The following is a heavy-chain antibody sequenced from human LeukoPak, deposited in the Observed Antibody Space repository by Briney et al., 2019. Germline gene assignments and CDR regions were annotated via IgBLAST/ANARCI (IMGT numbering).Heavy chain of an antibody. CDR3: ARKRCSGGTCYYLDS. CDR1: GGSISNYY. CDR2: IYYSGST. Sequence: SETLSLTCTVSGGSISNYYWSWIRQPPGKGLEWIGYIYYSGSTNYNPSLKSRVTISVDTSKNQFSLKLSSVTAADTAVYYCARKRCSGGTCYYLDSWGQGTLVTVSS. V-gene: IGHV4-59*08. J-gene: IGHJ4*02. D-gene: IGHD2-15*01.